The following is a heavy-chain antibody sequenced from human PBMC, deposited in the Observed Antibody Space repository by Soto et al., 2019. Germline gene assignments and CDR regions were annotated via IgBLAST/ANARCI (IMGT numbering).Heavy chain of an antibody. CDR1: GGSISSYY. CDR2: IYYSGST. CDR3: ASRWGPTFDF. J-gene: IGHJ4*02. V-gene: IGHV4-59*01. Sequence: QVQLQESGPGLVKPSETLSLTCTVSGGSISSYYWSWIRQPPGKGLEWIGYIYYSGSTNYNPSLXRXAXIXXDTSKNQFSLKLSSVTAADTAVYYCASRWGPTFDFWGQGTLVTVSS. D-gene: IGHD1-26*01.